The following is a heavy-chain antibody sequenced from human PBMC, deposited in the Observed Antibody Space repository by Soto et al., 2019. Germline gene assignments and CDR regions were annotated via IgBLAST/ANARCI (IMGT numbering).Heavy chain of an antibody. CDR3: AREGRTGYYNNWFDP. CDR2: ISSSSSYI. D-gene: IGHD3-9*01. Sequence: GGSLRLSCTASGFTFGDYAMSWVRQAPGSGLEWVSSISSSSSYIYYADSVKGRFTISRDNAKNSLYLQMNSLRAEDTAVYYCAREGRTGYYNNWFDPLGQGT. CDR1: GFTFGDYA. J-gene: IGHJ5*02. V-gene: IGHV3-21*01.